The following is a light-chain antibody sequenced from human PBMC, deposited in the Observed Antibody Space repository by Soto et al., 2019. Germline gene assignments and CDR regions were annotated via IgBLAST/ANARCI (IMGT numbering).Light chain of an antibody. CDR2: KAS. CDR3: QHYNSYSEA. CDR1: QSISSW. J-gene: IGKJ1*01. V-gene: IGKV1-5*03. Sequence: DIRVTQSPSALPASIGDRVTITCRASQSISSWLAWYQQKPGKAPKLLIYKASTLKSGVPSRFSGSGSGTEFTLTISSLQPDDFATYYCQHYNSYSEAFAQGTKV.